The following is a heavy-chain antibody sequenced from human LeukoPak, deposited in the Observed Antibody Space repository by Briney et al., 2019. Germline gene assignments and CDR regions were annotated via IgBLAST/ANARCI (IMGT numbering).Heavy chain of an antibody. CDR3: ARHPRAYDSSGYYYRGDAFDI. V-gene: IGHV5-51*01. CDR1: GYSFTSYW. D-gene: IGHD3-22*01. Sequence: GESLKISCKGSGYSFTSYWIGWVRQMPGKGLEWMGIIYPGDSDTRYSPSFQGQVTISADKSISTAHLQWSSLKASDTAMYYCARHPRAYDSSGYYYRGDAFDIWGQGTMVTVSS. CDR2: IYPGDSDT. J-gene: IGHJ3*02.